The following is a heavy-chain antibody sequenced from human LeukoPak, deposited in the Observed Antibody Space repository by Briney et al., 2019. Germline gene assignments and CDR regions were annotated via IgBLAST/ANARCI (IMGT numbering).Heavy chain of an antibody. CDR3: ARAGFGLAPLRGTPFDY. J-gene: IGHJ4*02. Sequence: GGSLRLSCAASGFTFSSYWMSWVRQAPGKGLEWVANIKQDGSEKYYVDSVKGRFTISRDNAKNSLYLQMNSLRAEDTAVYYCARAGFGLAPLRGTPFDYWGQGTLVTVSS. V-gene: IGHV3-7*01. D-gene: IGHD3-10*01. CDR2: IKQDGSEK. CDR1: GFTFSSYW.